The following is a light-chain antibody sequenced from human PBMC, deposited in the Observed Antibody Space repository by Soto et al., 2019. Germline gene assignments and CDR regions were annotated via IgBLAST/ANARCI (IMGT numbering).Light chain of an antibody. CDR2: SND. Sequence: QSVLTQPPSASGTPGQRVTISCSGGTSNIGRNTVSWYRQLPGTAPKLVIYSNDQRPSGLPDRFSASKSGTSASLAISGLQSEDEGDYFCAVWDATLNGPVFGGGTKLTVL. CDR1: TSNIGRNT. J-gene: IGLJ3*02. CDR3: AVWDATLNGPV. V-gene: IGLV1-44*01.